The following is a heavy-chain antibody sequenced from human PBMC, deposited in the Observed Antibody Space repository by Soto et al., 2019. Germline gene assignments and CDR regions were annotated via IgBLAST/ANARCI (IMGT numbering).Heavy chain of an antibody. J-gene: IGHJ6*02. CDR1: GYSFGSYW. D-gene: IGHD3-3*01. CDR3: PRQGTDKIFGWDV. V-gene: IGHV5-10-1*03. Sequence: EVKLGQSGAEVKKPGEPLRISCQASGYSFGSYWIRWVRQMPGKGLEWMGMIDPGDSESIYSPSSQGHVTFSVDASISTAYLHWRSLKASDTATYYCPRQGTDKIFGWDVWGQGTTVIVSS. CDR2: IDPGDSES.